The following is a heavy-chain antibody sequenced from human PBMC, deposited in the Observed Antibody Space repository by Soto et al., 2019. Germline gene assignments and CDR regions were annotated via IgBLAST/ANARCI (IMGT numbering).Heavy chain of an antibody. Sequence: LRLYCAASGFTFSNYAMHWVRQAPGKGLEWVAVISYDGSDKYNANSVKGRFTISRDNSKNTLYLQMNSLRAGDTAVYYCARDTGPNGYNYYYFGMDVWGQGTTVTVSS. CDR2: ISYDGSDK. CDR3: ARDTGPNGYNYYYFGMDV. D-gene: IGHD5-18*01. J-gene: IGHJ6*02. CDR1: GFTFSNYA. V-gene: IGHV3-30-3*01.